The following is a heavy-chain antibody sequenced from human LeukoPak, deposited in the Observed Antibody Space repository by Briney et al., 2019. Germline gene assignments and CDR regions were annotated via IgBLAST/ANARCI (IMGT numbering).Heavy chain of an antibody. V-gene: IGHV3-21*01. CDR2: ISSGSGYI. Sequence: GGSLTLSCTTSGFTFATYWMSWVRQAPGKGLEWVSSISSGSGYIYYADSVKGRFTISRDNAKNSLYLQMNSLRAEDTAVYYCARVRGGSGSYFPDYWGQGTLVTVSS. J-gene: IGHJ4*02. D-gene: IGHD3-10*01. CDR1: GFTFATYW. CDR3: ARVRGGSGSYFPDY.